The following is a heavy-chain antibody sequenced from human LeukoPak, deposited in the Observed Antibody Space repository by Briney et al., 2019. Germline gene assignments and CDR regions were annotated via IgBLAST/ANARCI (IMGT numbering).Heavy chain of an antibody. Sequence: SETLSLTCTVSGXSISSYYGSWIRQPAGKGLEWIGRIYTSGSTNYNPSLKSRVTMSVDTSKNQFSLKLSSVTAADTAVYYCASQEYSRFDYWGQGTLVTVSS. J-gene: IGHJ4*02. CDR3: ASQEYSRFDY. D-gene: IGHD5-18*01. V-gene: IGHV4-4*07. CDR1: GXSISSYY. CDR2: IYTSGST.